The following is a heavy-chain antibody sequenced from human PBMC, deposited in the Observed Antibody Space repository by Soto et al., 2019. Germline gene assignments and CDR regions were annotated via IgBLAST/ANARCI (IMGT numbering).Heavy chain of an antibody. CDR2: MNPNSGNT. CDR3: ARGFPPYYDSSGYYPDAFYI. D-gene: IGHD3-22*01. V-gene: IGHV1-8*01. J-gene: IGHJ3*02. Sequence: GASVKVSCKASGYTFTSYDINWVRQATGQGLEWMGWMNPNSGNTGYAQKFQGRVTMTRNTSISTAYMELSSLRSEDTAVYYCARGFPPYYDSSGYYPDAFYICGQGTLGTVS. CDR1: GYTFTSYD.